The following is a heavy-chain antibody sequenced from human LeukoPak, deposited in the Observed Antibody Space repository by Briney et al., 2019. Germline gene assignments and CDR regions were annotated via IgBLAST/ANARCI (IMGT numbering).Heavy chain of an antibody. CDR3: ASRRIVVVPAAILNWFDP. V-gene: IGHV4-59*05. CDR2: IYYSGST. D-gene: IGHD2-2*02. Sequence: PSETLSLTCTVSGGSISSYYWSWIRQPAGKGLEWIGSIYYSGSTYYNPSLKSRLTISVDTSKNQFSLKLSSVTAADTAVYYCASRRIVVVPAAILNWFDPWGQGTLVTVSS. CDR1: GGSISSYY. J-gene: IGHJ5*02.